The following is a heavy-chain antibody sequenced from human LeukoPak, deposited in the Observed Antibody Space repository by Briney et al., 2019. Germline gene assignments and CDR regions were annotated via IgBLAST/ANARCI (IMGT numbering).Heavy chain of an antibody. D-gene: IGHD4-23*01. Sequence: SETLSLTCTVSGGSISDYYWTWIRQPPGKGLEWIEYIYYIGSTNYNPSFKSRVTISVDTSKKQFSLKMSSVTAADTAVYYCARLHDYGGKNFDLWGRGTLVTVSS. CDR3: ARLHDYGGKNFDL. J-gene: IGHJ2*01. V-gene: IGHV4-59*01. CDR2: IYYIGST. CDR1: GGSISDYY.